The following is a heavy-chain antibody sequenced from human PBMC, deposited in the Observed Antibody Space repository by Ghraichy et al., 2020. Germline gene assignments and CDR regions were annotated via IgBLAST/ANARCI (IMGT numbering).Heavy chain of an antibody. CDR3: AREGRGTPGENYGMDV. Sequence: ASVKVSCKASGYTFTSYYMHWVRQAPGQGLEWMGIINPSGGSTSYAQKFQGRVTMTRDTSTSTVYMELSSLRSEDTAVYYGAREGRGTPGENYGMDVWGQGTTVTVSS. J-gene: IGHJ6*02. D-gene: IGHD4-17*01. V-gene: IGHV1-46*01. CDR2: INPSGGST. CDR1: GYTFTSYY.